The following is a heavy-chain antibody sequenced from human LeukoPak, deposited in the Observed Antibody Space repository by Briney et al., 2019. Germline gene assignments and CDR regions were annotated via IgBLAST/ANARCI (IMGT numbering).Heavy chain of an antibody. V-gene: IGHV3-66*01. J-gene: IGHJ4*02. CDR1: GFTVGNNY. CDR2: IYSGGDT. Sequence: GGSLRLSCAASGFTVGNNYMRWVRQAPWKGLEWISVIYSGGDTYYADSVKGRFTISRDSSKNTLYLQMSSLRAEDTAMYYCARDPSAVAANTYGWGQGTQVTVSS. D-gene: IGHD4/OR15-4a*01. CDR3: ARDPSAVAANTYG.